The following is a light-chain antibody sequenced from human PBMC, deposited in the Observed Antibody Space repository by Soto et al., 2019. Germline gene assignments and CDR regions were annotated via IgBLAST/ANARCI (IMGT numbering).Light chain of an antibody. CDR3: QQYNNWPT. V-gene: IGKV3D-15*01. CDR1: QSVSSSY. J-gene: IGKJ3*01. CDR2: DAS. Sequence: IVLTQSPGTLSLSPGERATLSCSASQSVSSSYLAWYQQKPGQAPRLLICDASSRATGIPARFSGSGSGTEFTLTISSLQSEDFAVYYCQQYNNWPTFGPGTKVDIK.